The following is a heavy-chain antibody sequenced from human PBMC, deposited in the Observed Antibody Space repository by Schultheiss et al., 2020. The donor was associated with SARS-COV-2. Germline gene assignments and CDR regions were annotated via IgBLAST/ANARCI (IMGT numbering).Heavy chain of an antibody. V-gene: IGHV3-11*06. Sequence: GGSLRLSCGASGFSFSDHYMTWIRQTPGKGLEWVSYISGSGDYTNYADSVKGRFTISRDNAKNSLYLQMSSLRADDTALYYCAATTGYYTNVDFWGLGTLVTVS. CDR2: ISGSGDYT. CDR1: GFSFSDHY. J-gene: IGHJ4*02. CDR3: AATTGYYTNVDF. D-gene: IGHD3/OR15-3a*01.